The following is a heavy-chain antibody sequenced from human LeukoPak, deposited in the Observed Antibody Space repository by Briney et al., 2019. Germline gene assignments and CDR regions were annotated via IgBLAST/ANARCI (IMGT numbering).Heavy chain of an antibody. CDR2: FDPEDGET. D-gene: IGHD2-2*01. CDR1: GYTLTELS. J-gene: IGHJ4*02. Sequence: ASVKVSCKVSGYTLTELSMHWVRQAPGKGLEWMGGFDPEDGETIYAQKFQGRVTMTEDTSTDTAYMELSSLRSEDTAVYYCATDWYCSSTSCPRREYYFDYWAREPWSPSPQ. CDR3: ATDWYCSSTSCPRREYYFDY. V-gene: IGHV1-24*01.